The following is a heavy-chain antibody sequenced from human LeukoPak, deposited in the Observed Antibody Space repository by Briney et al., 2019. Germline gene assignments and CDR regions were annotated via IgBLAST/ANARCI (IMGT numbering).Heavy chain of an antibody. J-gene: IGHJ5*02. Sequence: ASVKVSCKASGYTFTSYGISWVRQAPGQGLEWMGWISAYNGNTNYAQKLQGRVTMTTDTSTSTAYMELRSLRSDDTAVYYCARARGNWNDLPYNWFDPWGQGTLVTVSS. CDR3: ARARGNWNDLPYNWFDP. D-gene: IGHD1-20*01. CDR1: GYTFTSYG. CDR2: ISAYNGNT. V-gene: IGHV1-18*01.